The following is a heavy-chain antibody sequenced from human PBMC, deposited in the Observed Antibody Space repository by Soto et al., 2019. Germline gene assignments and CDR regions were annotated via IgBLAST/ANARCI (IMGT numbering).Heavy chain of an antibody. Sequence: QVQLVESGGGVVQPGRSLRLSCAASGFTFSSYGMHWVRQAPGKGLEWVAVIAYDGSNKYYADSVKGRFTISRDNSKNTLYLQINSLSADDTAVYYCAKRGHYGEYVGYYYNDMHVWGQWTAVTVSS. V-gene: IGHV3-30*18. CDR3: AKRGHYGEYVGYYYNDMHV. CDR1: GFTFSSYG. D-gene: IGHD4-17*01. J-gene: IGHJ6*01. CDR2: IAYDGSNK.